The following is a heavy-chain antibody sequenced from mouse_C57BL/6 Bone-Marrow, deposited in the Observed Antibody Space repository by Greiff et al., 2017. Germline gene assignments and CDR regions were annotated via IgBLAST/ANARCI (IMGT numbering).Heavy chain of an antibody. CDR3: ARLYWYFDV. V-gene: IGHV5-6*01. CDR1: GFTFSSYG. J-gene: IGHJ1*03. Sequence: VQLKQSGGDLVKPGGSLKLSCAASGFTFSSYGMSWVRQTPDKRLEWVATSSSGGSYTYYPDSVKGRFTISRDNAKNTLYLQMSSLKSEDTAMYYCARLYWYFDVWGTGTTVTVSS. CDR2: SSSGGSYT.